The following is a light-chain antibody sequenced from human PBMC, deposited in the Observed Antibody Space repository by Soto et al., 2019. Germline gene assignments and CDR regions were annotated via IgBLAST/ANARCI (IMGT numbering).Light chain of an antibody. J-gene: IGLJ1*01. V-gene: IGLV2-23*02. CDR2: EVS. CDR3: CSYAGSSTLYV. CDR1: SSDFGSYNL. Sequence: QSVLTQPASVSGSPGQSITISCTGTSSDFGSYNLVSWYQQHPGKAPKLMIYEVSKRPSGVSNRFSGSKSGNTASLTISGLQAEDEADYYCCSYAGSSTLYVFGTGTKVT.